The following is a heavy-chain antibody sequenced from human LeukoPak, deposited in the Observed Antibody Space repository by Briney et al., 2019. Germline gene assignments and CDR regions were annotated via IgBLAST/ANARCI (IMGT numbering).Heavy chain of an antibody. Sequence: ASVKVSCKASGYTFTGYYIHWVRQSPGQGLEWMGWINPNSGGTNYAQKFQGRVTMTRDTSISTAYMELSRLRSDDPAVYYCARPRGTADYYYYGMDVWGQGTTVTVSS. D-gene: IGHD1-26*01. J-gene: IGHJ6*02. CDR3: ARPRGTADYYYYGMDV. CDR2: INPNSGGT. CDR1: GYTFTGYY. V-gene: IGHV1-2*02.